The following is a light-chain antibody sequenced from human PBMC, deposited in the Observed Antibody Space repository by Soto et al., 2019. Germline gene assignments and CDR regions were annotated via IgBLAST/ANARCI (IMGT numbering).Light chain of an antibody. CDR1: QTISSW. CDR2: AAS. J-gene: IGKJ1*01. Sequence: DIQMTQSPSTLSASVGDRVTITCRASQTISSWLAWYQQKPGKAPKLLIYAASTLESGVSSRFSGRGSGTEFTITINSLQPEDFATYYCQQYKSYLRTFGQGTKVEIK. V-gene: IGKV1-5*01. CDR3: QQYKSYLRT.